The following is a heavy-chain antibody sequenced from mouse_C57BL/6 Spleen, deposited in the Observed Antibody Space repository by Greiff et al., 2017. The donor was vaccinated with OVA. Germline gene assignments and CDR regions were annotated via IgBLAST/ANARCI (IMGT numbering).Heavy chain of an antibody. J-gene: IGHJ4*01. V-gene: IGHV1-64*01. Sequence: QVQLQQPGAELVKPGASVKLSCKASGYTFTSYWMHWVKQRPGQGLEWIGMIHPNSGSTNYNEKFKSKATLTVDKSSSPAYMQLSSLTSEDSAVYYCARLGLFYAMDYWGQGTSVTVSS. D-gene: IGHD3-3*01. CDR3: ARLGLFYAMDY. CDR1: GYTFTSYW. CDR2: IHPNSGST.